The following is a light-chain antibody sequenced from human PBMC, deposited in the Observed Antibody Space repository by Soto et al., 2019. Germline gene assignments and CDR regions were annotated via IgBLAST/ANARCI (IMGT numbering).Light chain of an antibody. Sequence: QSVLTQPPSVSGSPGQSVTISCTGTSSDVGGYNYVSWYQQHPGKAPKVMIYDVSKRPSGVPDRFSGSKSGNTASLTNSGLQAEDEADYYSCSKAGSLEVLGTGTRV. CDR3: CSKAGSLEV. V-gene: IGLV2-11*01. CDR2: DVS. J-gene: IGLJ1*01. CDR1: SSDVGGYNY.